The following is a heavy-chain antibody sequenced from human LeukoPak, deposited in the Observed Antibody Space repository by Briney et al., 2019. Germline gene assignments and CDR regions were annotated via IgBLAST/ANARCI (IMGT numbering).Heavy chain of an antibody. D-gene: IGHD5-12*01. CDR2: INHSGST. V-gene: IGHV4-34*01. Sequence: SETLSLTCAVYGGSFSGYYWSWIRQPPGKGLEWIGEINHSGSTNYNPSLKSRVTISVDTSKNQFSLKLSSVTAADTAVYYCVRGGLRGYSGYVSYNWFDPWGQGTLVTVSS. J-gene: IGHJ5*02. CDR1: GGSFSGYY. CDR3: VRGGLRGYSGYVSYNWFDP.